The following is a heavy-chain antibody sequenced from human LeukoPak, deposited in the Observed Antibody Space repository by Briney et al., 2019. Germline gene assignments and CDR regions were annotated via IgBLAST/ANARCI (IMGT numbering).Heavy chain of an antibody. CDR3: ARGILSGRPGGYFQH. D-gene: IGHD3-16*02. V-gene: IGHV1-2*02. Sequence: ASVKVSCKASGYTFTGYYMHWVRQAPGQGLEWMGWINPNSGGTNYAQKFQGRVTMTRDTSISTAYMELSRLGSDDTAVYYCARGILSGRPGGYFQHWGQGTLVTVSS. CDR1: GYTFTGYY. J-gene: IGHJ1*01. CDR2: INPNSGGT.